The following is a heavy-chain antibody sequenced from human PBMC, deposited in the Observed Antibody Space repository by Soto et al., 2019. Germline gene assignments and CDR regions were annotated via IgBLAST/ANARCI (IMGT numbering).Heavy chain of an antibody. V-gene: IGHV1-2*04. J-gene: IGHJ6*02. CDR2: INPNSGGT. CDR3: ARETYYDFWSGYGSRQCGMDV. D-gene: IGHD3-3*01. CDR1: GYTFTGYY. Sequence: ASVKVSCKASGYTFTGYYMHWVRQAPGQGLEWMGWINPNSGGTNYAQKFQGWVTMTRDTSISTAYMELSRLRSDDTAVYYCARETYYDFWSGYGSRQCGMDVWGQGTTVTVSS.